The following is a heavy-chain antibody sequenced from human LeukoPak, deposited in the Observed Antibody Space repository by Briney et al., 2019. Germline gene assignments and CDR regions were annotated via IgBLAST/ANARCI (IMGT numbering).Heavy chain of an antibody. CDR2: IYTSGST. J-gene: IGHJ6*02. Sequence: SETLSLTCTVSGGSISSYYWSWIRQPAGKGLEWIGRIYTSGSTNYNPSLKSRVTMSVDTSKNQFSLKLSSVTAADTAVYYCAKEDSEKYYYYGMDVWGQGTTVTVSS. D-gene: IGHD3/OR15-3a*01. V-gene: IGHV4-4*07. CDR3: AKEDSEKYYYYGMDV. CDR1: GGSISSYY.